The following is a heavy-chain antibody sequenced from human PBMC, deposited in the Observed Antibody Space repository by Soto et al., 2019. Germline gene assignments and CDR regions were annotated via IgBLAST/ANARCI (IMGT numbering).Heavy chain of an antibody. D-gene: IGHD2-15*01. CDR3: ARDLETVAATYYYYGMEV. J-gene: IGHJ6*02. V-gene: IGHV3-30-3*01. CDR1: GFTFSSYA. CDR2: ISYDGSNK. Sequence: HPGGSLRLSCAASGFTFSSYAMHWVRQAPGKGLEWVAVISYDGSNKYYADSVKGRFTISRDNSKNTLYLQMNSLRAEDTAVYYCARDLETVAATYYYYGMEVWGQGTTVTVSS.